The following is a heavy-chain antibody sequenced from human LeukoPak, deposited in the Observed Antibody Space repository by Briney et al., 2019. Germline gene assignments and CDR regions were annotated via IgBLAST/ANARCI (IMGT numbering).Heavy chain of an antibody. D-gene: IGHD2-21*02. V-gene: IGHV3-30*18. CDR2: ISYDGSNK. J-gene: IGHJ4*02. Sequence: GGSLRLSCAASGFTFSSYGMHWVRQAPGKGLEWVAVISYDGSNKYYADSVKGRFTISRDNSKNTLYLQMNSLRAEDTAVYYCAKDLKARILVVTAADYWGQGTLVTVSS. CDR1: GFTFSSYG. CDR3: AKDLKARILVVTAADY.